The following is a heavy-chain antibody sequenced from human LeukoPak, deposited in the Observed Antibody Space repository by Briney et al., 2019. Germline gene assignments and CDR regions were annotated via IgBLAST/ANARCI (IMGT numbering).Heavy chain of an antibody. Sequence: SETLSLTCAVYGGSFSGYYWSWIRQPPGKGLEWIGEINHSGSTNYNPSLKSRVTISVDTPKNQFSLKLSSVTAADTAVYYCAGNRLLWFGELLNWFYPCGPGSLVSVSS. V-gene: IGHV4-34*01. CDR2: INHSGST. J-gene: IGHJ5*02. CDR1: GGSFSGYY. D-gene: IGHD3-10*01. CDR3: AGNRLLWFGELLNWFYP.